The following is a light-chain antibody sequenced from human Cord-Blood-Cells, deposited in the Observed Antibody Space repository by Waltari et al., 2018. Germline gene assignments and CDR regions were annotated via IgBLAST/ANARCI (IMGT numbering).Light chain of an antibody. CDR1: SSDVGSYNL. Sequence: QSALTQPASVSGSPGQSITISCTGTSSDVGSYNLVSWYHQHPGKAPKRMIYEVSKRPSGVSNRFSGSKSGNTASLTISGLQAEDEADYYCCSYAGSSTYVFGTGTKVTVL. J-gene: IGLJ1*01. CDR2: EVS. V-gene: IGLV2-23*02. CDR3: CSYAGSSTYV.